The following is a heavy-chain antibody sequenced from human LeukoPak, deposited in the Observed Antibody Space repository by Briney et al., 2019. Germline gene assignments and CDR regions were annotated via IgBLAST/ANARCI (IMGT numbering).Heavy chain of an antibody. J-gene: IGHJ4*02. CDR3: ARSVAGRDYVRGSYRYPDY. CDR2: ITWNGGST. CDR1: GFTFDDYG. D-gene: IGHD3-16*02. Sequence: PGGSLGLSCAASGFTFDDYGMSWVRQAPGKGLEWVSGITWNGGSTSYADSVKGRFTVSRDNAKNSVYLQMNSLRAEDTALYYCARSVAGRDYVRGSYRYPDYWGQGTLVTVSS. V-gene: IGHV3-20*04.